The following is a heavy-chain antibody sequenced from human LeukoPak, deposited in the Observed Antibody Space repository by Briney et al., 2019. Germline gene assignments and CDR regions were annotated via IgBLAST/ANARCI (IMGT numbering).Heavy chain of an antibody. CDR1: GFTFSSYS. V-gene: IGHV3-21*04. CDR3: ASGGAFPFDP. J-gene: IGHJ5*02. Sequence: SGGSLRLSCAASGFTFSSYSMNWVRQAPGKGLEWVSSISSSSSYIYYADSVKGRFTISRDNSKNTLYLQMNSLRAEDTAVYYCASGGAFPFDPWGQGTLVTVSS. D-gene: IGHD3-16*01. CDR2: ISSSSSYI.